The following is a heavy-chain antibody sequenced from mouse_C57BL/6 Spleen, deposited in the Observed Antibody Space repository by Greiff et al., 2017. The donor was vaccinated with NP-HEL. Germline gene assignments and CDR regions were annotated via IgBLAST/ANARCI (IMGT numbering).Heavy chain of an antibody. CDR2: IDPENGDT. Sequence: VQLQQSGAELVRPGASVKLSCTASGFNIKDDYMHWVKQRPEQGLEWIGWIDPENGDTEYASKFQGKATITADTSSNTAYLQLSSLTSEDTAVYYCTTLITTVGRDYWGQGTTLTVSS. D-gene: IGHD1-1*01. V-gene: IGHV14-4*01. J-gene: IGHJ2*01. CDR3: TTLITTVGRDY. CDR1: GFNIKDDY.